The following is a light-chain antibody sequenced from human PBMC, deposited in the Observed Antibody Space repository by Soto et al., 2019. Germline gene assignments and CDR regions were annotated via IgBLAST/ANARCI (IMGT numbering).Light chain of an antibody. CDR3: QQYNNWPPIT. CDR1: QSASSSY. J-gene: IGKJ5*01. V-gene: IGKV3-15*01. Sequence: EIVMTQSPATLSVSPGERATLSCRASQSASSSYLAWYQQRPGQAPRLLIYGASTRATGIPARFSGSGSGTEFTLTISSLQSEDFAIYYCQQYNNWPPITFGQGTRLEIK. CDR2: GAS.